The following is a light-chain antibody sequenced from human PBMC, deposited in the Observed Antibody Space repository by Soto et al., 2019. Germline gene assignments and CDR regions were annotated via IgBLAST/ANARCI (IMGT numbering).Light chain of an antibody. J-gene: IGKJ1*01. V-gene: IGKV2-30*02. CDR3: MQGTHWPWT. CDR2: EVS. Sequence: DVVMTQSPLSLPVTLGQPASISCRSSQSLIHSDGNTYLSWFQQRPGQSPRRLIYEVSDRDSGVPDRCVGSGSGTDFALKISRVEAEDVCVYYCMQGTHWPWTFGQGTEVEIK. CDR1: QSLIHSDGNTY.